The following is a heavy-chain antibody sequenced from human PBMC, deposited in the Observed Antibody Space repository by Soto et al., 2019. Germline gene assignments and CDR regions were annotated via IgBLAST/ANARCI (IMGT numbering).Heavy chain of an antibody. Sequence: SETLSLTCTVSGGSVSSGSYYWSWIRQPPGKGLEWIGYIYYSGSTNYNPSLKSRVTISVDTSKSQFSLKLSSVTAADTAVYYCARGATIFGVPPRPGFDPWGKETLVTVA. D-gene: IGHD3-3*01. CDR2: IYYSGST. V-gene: IGHV4-61*01. CDR3: ARGATIFGVPPRPGFDP. J-gene: IGHJ5*02. CDR1: GGSVSSGSYY.